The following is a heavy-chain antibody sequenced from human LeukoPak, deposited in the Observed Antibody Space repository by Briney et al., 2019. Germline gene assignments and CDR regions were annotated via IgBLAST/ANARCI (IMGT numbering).Heavy chain of an antibody. Sequence: GESLKISCKGSGYSFTSYWIGWVRQMPGKGLEWMGIIYPGDSDTRYSPSFQSQVTISADKSISTAYLQWSSLKASDTAMYYCARTPLLWFGESAYFDYWGQGTLVTVSS. CDR2: IYPGDSDT. D-gene: IGHD3-10*01. J-gene: IGHJ4*02. V-gene: IGHV5-51*01. CDR1: GYSFTSYW. CDR3: ARTPLLWFGESAYFDY.